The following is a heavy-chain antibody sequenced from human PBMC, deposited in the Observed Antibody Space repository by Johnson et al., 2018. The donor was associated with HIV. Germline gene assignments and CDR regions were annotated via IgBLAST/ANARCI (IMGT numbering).Heavy chain of an antibody. Sequence: QVQLVESGGGLVPPGGSLRLSCAASGFTFSSYSMHWVRQAPGKGLEWVAVISYDGSNKYYADSVKGRFTISRDNSKNTLYLQMNSLRAEDTAVYYCAKAPLSGYEDAFDVWGQGTMVAVSS. CDR2: ISYDGSNK. D-gene: IGHD3-22*01. CDR1: GFTFSSYS. V-gene: IGHV3-30*04. J-gene: IGHJ3*01. CDR3: AKAPLSGYEDAFDV.